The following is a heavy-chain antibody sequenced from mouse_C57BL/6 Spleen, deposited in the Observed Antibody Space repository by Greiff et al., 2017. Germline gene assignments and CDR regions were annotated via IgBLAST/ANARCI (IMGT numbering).Heavy chain of an antibody. Sequence: QVQLQESGPELVKPGASVKISCKASGYAFSSSWMNWVKQRPGKGLEWIGRIYPGDGDTNYNGKFKGKATLTADKSSSTAYLQLRRLTSEDSAVYFCARWGGGYNDWYFDVWGTGTTVTVSS. V-gene: IGHV1-82*01. J-gene: IGHJ1*03. D-gene: IGHD2-2*01. CDR2: IYPGDGDT. CDR3: ARWGGGYNDWYFDV. CDR1: GYAFSSSW.